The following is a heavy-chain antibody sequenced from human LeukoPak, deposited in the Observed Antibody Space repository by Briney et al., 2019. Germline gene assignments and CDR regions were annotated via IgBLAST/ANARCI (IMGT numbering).Heavy chain of an antibody. V-gene: IGHV4-61*02. D-gene: IGHD6-13*01. J-gene: IGHJ4*02. CDR2: IYTSGST. CDR3: ARDQQQLAIDY. CDR1: GGSISSGSYY. Sequence: SQTLSLTCTVSGGSISSGSYYWSWIRQPAGKGLEWIGRIYTSGSTNYNPSLKSRVTISVDTPKNQFSLKLCSVTAADTAVYYCARDQQQLAIDYWGQGTLVTVSS.